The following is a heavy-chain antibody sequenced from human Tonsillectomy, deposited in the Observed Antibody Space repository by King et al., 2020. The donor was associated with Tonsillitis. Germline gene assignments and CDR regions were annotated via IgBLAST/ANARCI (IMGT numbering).Heavy chain of an antibody. J-gene: IGHJ1*01. CDR1: GNTLTELS. CDR3: ASHHDFLSSQH. V-gene: IGHV1-24*01. D-gene: IGHD3-3*01. CDR2: FAAEDGDT. Sequence: QLQLVQSGAEVMKPGASVKVSCKVSGNTLTELSLHWVRQAPGKGLEWMGTFAAEDGDTIYAQKFEGRITMTEDTSTDTAYMELSSLRSEDTAVYFCASHHDFLSSQHWGQGTLVTVSS.